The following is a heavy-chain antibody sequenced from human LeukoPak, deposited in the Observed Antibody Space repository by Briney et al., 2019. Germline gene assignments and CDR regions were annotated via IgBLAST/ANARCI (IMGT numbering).Heavy chain of an antibody. V-gene: IGHV3-48*03. Sequence: WVSYISSSGSTIYYADSVKGRFTISRDNAKNSLYLQMNSLRAEDTAVYYCARDYGAGMDVWGQGTTVTVSS. D-gene: IGHD4-17*01. CDR2: ISSSGSTI. J-gene: IGHJ6*02. CDR3: ARDYGAGMDV.